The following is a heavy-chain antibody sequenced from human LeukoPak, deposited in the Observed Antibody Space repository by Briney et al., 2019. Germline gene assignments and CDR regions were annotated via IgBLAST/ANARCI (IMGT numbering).Heavy chain of an antibody. V-gene: IGHV4-39*01. CDR3: ARHSIDSTSFHFDY. D-gene: IGHD6-6*01. CDR2: ILYSGST. Sequence: PSETLSLTCTVSGGSISSNSFYWGWIRQPPGKGLEWIGGILYSGSTYYNPPLKSRVTISVDTSKNQFSLKLTSVTATDTAAYYCARHSIDSTSFHFDYWGQGALVTVSS. CDR1: GGSISSNSFY. J-gene: IGHJ4*02.